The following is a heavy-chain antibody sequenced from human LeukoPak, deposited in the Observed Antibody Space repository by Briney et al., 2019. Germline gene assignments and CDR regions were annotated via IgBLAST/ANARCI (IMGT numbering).Heavy chain of an antibody. V-gene: IGHV1-2*02. CDR1: GYSFTDYY. J-gene: IGHJ4*02. D-gene: IGHD3-16*01. Sequence: ASVKVSCKASGYSFTDYYLHWVRQAPGQGLEWMGWINPNSGGTNYAQSLHGRVTMTRDTSISTAYLELSRLRSDDTAMYFCARDMNTNFDYWGQGTLVTVSS. CDR2: INPNSGGT. CDR3: ARDMNTNFDY.